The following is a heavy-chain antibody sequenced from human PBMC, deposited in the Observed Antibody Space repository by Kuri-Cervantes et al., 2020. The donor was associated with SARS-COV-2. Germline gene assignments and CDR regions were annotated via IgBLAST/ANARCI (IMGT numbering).Heavy chain of an antibody. CDR1: GFGFSYYW. Sequence: GESLKISCAASGFGFSYYWMSWVRQAPGKGLEWVANIKKDGNEKNYVDSVKGRFTISRDNAKKSLYLQMNSLRDDDTAVYYCAREEEVAGAMRGFFQNFGLDVWGQGTTVTVSS. CDR2: IKKDGNEK. V-gene: IGHV3-7*04. J-gene: IGHJ6*02. D-gene: IGHD2-2*01. CDR3: AREEEVAGAMRGFFQNFGLDV.